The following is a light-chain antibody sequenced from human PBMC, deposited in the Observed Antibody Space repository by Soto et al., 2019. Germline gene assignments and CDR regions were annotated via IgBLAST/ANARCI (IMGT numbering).Light chain of an antibody. V-gene: IGKV3-20*01. J-gene: IGKJ1*01. CDR1: QYVSVRF. CDR3: QQYGSSPQT. CDR2: GAS. Sequence: IVLTQSPGTLSLSPWESATLSCRASQYVSVRFLAWYQQKPGQAPRLLIYGASDRATGIPDRFTGSGSGTDFTLTINRLEPEDFAVYFCQQYGSSPQTFGQGTKVDIK.